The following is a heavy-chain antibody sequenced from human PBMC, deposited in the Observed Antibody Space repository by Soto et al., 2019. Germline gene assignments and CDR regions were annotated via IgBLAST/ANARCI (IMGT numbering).Heavy chain of an antibody. D-gene: IGHD1-1*01. CDR3: ARGEIGNHDINP. J-gene: IGHJ5*02. CDR1: GGSFSGYY. Sequence: NPSETLSLTCAVYGGSFSGYYWSWIRQPPGKGLEWIGEINHSGSTNYNPSLKSRVTISVDTSKNQFSLKLSSVTAADTAVYYCARGEIGNHDINPWGQGTLVTVSS. V-gene: IGHV4-34*01. CDR2: INHSGST.